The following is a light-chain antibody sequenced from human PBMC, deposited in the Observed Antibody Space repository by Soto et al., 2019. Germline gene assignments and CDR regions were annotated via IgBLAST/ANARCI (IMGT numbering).Light chain of an antibody. Sequence: DIQMTQSPSTLSASVGDRVTITCRASQSISDWLAWYQQIPGRAPKLLIYDASTLQSGAPSTFSGSGSGTEFMLTLSSLQPDASETSYCQEYKSATFGPGTKLQIK. CDR2: DAS. CDR3: QEYKSAT. V-gene: IGKV1-5*01. J-gene: IGKJ2*01. CDR1: QSISDW.